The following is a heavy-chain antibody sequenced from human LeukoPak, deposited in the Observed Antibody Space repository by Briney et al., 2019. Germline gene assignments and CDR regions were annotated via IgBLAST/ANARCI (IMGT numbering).Heavy chain of an antibody. J-gene: IGHJ6*02. CDR1: GGTFSSYA. D-gene: IGHD2-2*01. CDR3: ARAQLGYCSSTSCYAYYYYGMDV. Sequence: SVKVSCKASGGTFSSYAISWVRQAPGQGLERMGRIIPILGIANYAQKFQGRVTITADKSTSTAYMELSSLRSEDTAVYYCARAQLGYCSSTSCYAYYYYGMDVWGQGTTVTVSS. V-gene: IGHV1-69*04. CDR2: IIPILGIA.